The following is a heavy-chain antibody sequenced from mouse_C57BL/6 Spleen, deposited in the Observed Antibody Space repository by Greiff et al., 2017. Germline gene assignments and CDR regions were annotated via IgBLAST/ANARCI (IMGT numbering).Heavy chain of an antibody. D-gene: IGHD1-1*01. J-gene: IGHJ1*03. CDR3: ARGDYYGGRHWDFEV. CDR2: IDPSDSYT. V-gene: IGHV1-69*01. Sequence: VQLQQPGAELVMPGASVKLSCKASGYTFTSYWMHWVKQRPGQGLEWIGEIDPSDSYTNYNQKFKGKSTLTVDKSSSTAYMQLSSLTSEDSAVYDCARGDYYGGRHWDFEVWGTGTTVTVSS. CDR1: GYTFTSYW.